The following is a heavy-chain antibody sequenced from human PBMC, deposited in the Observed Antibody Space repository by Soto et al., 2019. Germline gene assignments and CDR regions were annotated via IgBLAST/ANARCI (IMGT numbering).Heavy chain of an antibody. CDR2: IIPIFGTA. Sequence: QVQLVQSGAEVKKPGSSVKVSCKASGGTFSSYAISWVRQAPGQGLEWMGGIIPIFGTANYAQKFQGRATITADESTSTACMELSSLRSADTAVYYCARKYSSSWGTGNYYYYYGMDVWGQGTTVTVSS. V-gene: IGHV1-69*01. D-gene: IGHD6-13*01. J-gene: IGHJ6*02. CDR3: ARKYSSSWGTGNYYYYYGMDV. CDR1: GGTFSSYA.